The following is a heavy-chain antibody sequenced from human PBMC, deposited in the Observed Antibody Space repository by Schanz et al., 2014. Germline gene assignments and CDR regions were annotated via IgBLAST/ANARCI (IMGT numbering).Heavy chain of an antibody. CDR1: GLNFDYYG. CDR3: ARDAVALVPEYFMDV. J-gene: IGHJ6*03. V-gene: IGHV3-33*01. Sequence: QVQLVESGGGVVQPGRSLRLSCATSGLNFDYYGMNWVRQAPGKGLEWVANIGYDGSEKYYVDSVKGRFTISRDNSMNTLHLQMDGLRVEDTAVYYCARDAVALVPEYFMDVWGKGTPXTVSS. CDR2: IGYDGSEK. D-gene: IGHD2-15*01.